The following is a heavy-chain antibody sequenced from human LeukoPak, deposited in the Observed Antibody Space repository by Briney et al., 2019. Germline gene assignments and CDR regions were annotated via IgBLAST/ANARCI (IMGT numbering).Heavy chain of an antibody. D-gene: IGHD2-2*01. J-gene: IGHJ6*03. CDR1: GYTFTGYY. V-gene: IGHV1-2*02. CDR2: INPNGGGT. Sequence: ASVKVSCKASGYTFTGYYMHWVRQAPGQGLEWMGWINPNGGGTNCAQKFQGRVTMTRDTSISTAYMELSRLRSDDTAVYYCARMAAGCSSTSCYYYYYYMDVWGKGTTVTVSS. CDR3: ARMAAGCSSTSCYYYYYYMDV.